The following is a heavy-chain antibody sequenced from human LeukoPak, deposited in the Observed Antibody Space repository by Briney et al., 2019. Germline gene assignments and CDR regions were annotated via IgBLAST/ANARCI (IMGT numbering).Heavy chain of an antibody. Sequence: GASVKVSCKASGYTFTSYYMHWVRQAPGQGLEWMGIINPSGGSTSYAQKFQGRVTMTRDTSTSTVYMELSSLRSEDTAVYYCARAAGDIAQPIAAANYYFDYWGQGTLVTVSS. D-gene: IGHD6-13*01. J-gene: IGHJ4*01. CDR2: INPSGGST. CDR1: GYTFTSYY. CDR3: ARAAGDIAQPIAAANYYFDY. V-gene: IGHV1-46*01.